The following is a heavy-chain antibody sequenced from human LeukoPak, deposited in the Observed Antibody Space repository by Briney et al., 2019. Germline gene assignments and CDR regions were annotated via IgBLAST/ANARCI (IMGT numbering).Heavy chain of an antibody. CDR2: RYYRSKWYN. CDR1: GDSVSSDSAA. D-gene: IGHD1-20*01. Sequence: SQTPSLTCAISGDSVSSDSAAWNWIRQSPSRGLEWLGRRYYRSKWYNDYAVSVKSRITINPDTSKNQFSLQLNSVTAEDTAVYYCARGGITGTMMWFDPWGQGTLVTVSA. J-gene: IGHJ5*02. CDR3: ARGGITGTMMWFDP. V-gene: IGHV6-1*01.